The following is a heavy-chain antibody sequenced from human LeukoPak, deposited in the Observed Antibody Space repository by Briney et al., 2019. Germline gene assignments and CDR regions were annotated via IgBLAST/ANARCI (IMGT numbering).Heavy chain of an antibody. CDR3: AKDYGFTRPYGMDV. J-gene: IGHJ6*02. Sequence: GGSLRLSCAASGFTFSSYAMSWVRQAPGRGLEWVSAISGSGGSTYYADSVKGRFTISRDNSKNTLYLQMNSLRAEDTAVYYCAKDYGFTRPYGMDVWGQGTTVTVSS. CDR2: ISGSGGST. D-gene: IGHD3-10*01. CDR1: GFTFSSYA. V-gene: IGHV3-23*01.